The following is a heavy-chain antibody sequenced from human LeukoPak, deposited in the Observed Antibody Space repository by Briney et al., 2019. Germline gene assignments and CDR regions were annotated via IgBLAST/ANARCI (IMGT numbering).Heavy chain of an antibody. CDR2: IYYSGST. J-gene: IGHJ4*02. D-gene: IGHD1-26*01. CDR3: ARHFGANSGSYYTPFDY. CDR1: GGSISSSSYY. V-gene: IGHV4-39*01. Sequence: SETLSLTCTVSGGSISSSSYYWGWIRQPPGKGLEWIGSIYYSGSTYYNPSLKSRVTISVDTSKNQFSLKLSSVTAADTAVYCCARHFGANSGSYYTPFDYWGQGTLVTVSS.